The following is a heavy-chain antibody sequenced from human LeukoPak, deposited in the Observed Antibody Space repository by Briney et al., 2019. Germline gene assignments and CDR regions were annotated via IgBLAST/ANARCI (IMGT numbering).Heavy chain of an antibody. CDR3: ARVGFGNTPHPIDY. J-gene: IGHJ4*02. V-gene: IGHV4-59*01. CDR2: IYYTGST. Sequence: SETLSLTCTVSGGSISSYYWSWIRQPPGKGLEWIGYIYYTGSTNYNPSLKSRVTISVDTSKNQFSLGLSSVTAADTAVYYCARVGFGNTPHPIDYWGQGTLVTVSS. CDR1: GGSISSYY. D-gene: IGHD4-23*01.